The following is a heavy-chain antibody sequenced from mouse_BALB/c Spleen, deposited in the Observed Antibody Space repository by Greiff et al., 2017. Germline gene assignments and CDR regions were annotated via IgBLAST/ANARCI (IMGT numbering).Heavy chain of an antibody. D-gene: IGHD2-14*01. CDR3: ARSRFFFAY. V-gene: IGHV14-3*02. Sequence: EVKLQESGAELVKPGASVKLSCTASGFNIKDTYMHWVKQRPEQGLEWIGRIDPANGNTKYDPKFQGKATITADTSSNTAYLQLSSLTSEDTAVYYCARSRFFFAYWGQGTLVTVSA. J-gene: IGHJ3*01. CDR2: IDPANGNT. CDR1: GFNIKDTY.